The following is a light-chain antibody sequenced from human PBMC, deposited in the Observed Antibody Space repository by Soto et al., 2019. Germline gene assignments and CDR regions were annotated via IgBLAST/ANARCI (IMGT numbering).Light chain of an antibody. Sequence: DIVMTQSPLSLPVTPGEPASISCRSSQSLLHSNGYKYLDWYLQKPGQSPQLLIYFGSNRASGVPDRFSGSGSGTDYTLKISRVEAEDVVVYCCMQAIQSPITFGQGTRLEIK. CDR1: QSLLHSNGYKY. J-gene: IGKJ5*01. V-gene: IGKV2-28*01. CDR3: MQAIQSPIT. CDR2: FGS.